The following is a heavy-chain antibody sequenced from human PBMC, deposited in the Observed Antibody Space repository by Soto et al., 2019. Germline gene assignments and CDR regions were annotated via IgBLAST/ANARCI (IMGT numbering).Heavy chain of an antibody. D-gene: IGHD3-10*01. V-gene: IGHV3-74*01. CDR2: INSDGSST. CDR3: GRGASGSYRRDY. CDR1: GFTFSSYW. J-gene: IGHJ4*02. Sequence: EVQLVESGGGLVQPGGSLRLSCAASGFTFSSYWMHWVRQAPGKGLVWVSRINSDGSSTNYADSVKGQFTISRDNAKNRLYLQMNSLRAEDTAVYYCGRGASGSYRRDYGGQGTLVTVSS.